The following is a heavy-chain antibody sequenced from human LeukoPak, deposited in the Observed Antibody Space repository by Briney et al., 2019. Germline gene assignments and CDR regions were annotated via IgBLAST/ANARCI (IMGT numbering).Heavy chain of an antibody. CDR2: IRYDGSNK. Sequence: PGGSLRLSCAASGFTFSSYGMHWVRQAPGKGLEWVAFIRYDGSNKYYADSVKGRFTISRDNSQDTLYLEVKSLRVEDTAVYFCAKPLYAVRGKNFFDYWGQGTLVIVSS. D-gene: IGHD3-16*01. J-gene: IGHJ4*02. CDR3: AKPLYAVRGKNFFDY. CDR1: GFTFSSYG. V-gene: IGHV3-30*02.